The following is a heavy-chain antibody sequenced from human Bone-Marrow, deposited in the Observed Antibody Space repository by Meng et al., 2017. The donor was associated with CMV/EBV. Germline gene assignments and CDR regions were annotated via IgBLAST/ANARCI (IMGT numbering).Heavy chain of an antibody. CDR2: IYFTGST. Sequence: SEILSLTCTVSGGSIRSSSYYWGCIRQPPGKGLEWIGSIYFTGSTYYNPSLKSRVTISVDTSKNQFSLKLSSVTAADTAMYYCARVGTGYYGSGSYLYYFDYWGQGTLVTVSS. CDR3: ARVGTGYYGSGSYLYYFDY. CDR1: GGSIRSSSYY. J-gene: IGHJ4*02. V-gene: IGHV4-39*07. D-gene: IGHD3-10*01.